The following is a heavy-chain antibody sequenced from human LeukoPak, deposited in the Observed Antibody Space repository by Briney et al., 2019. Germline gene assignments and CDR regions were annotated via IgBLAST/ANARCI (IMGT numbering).Heavy chain of an antibody. CDR3: AKDRGDYYDSTGAAFDI. CDR2: TKPDGSAE. J-gene: IGHJ3*02. CDR1: GFTFRNYW. D-gene: IGHD3-22*01. V-gene: IGHV3-7*03. Sequence: GGSLRLSCAASGFTFRNYWMGWVRQAPGKGLEWVANTKPDGSAEYYADSVKGRFTISRDNAKNSLYLQMNSLRAEDTALYYCAKDRGDYYDSTGAAFDIWGQGTMVTVSS.